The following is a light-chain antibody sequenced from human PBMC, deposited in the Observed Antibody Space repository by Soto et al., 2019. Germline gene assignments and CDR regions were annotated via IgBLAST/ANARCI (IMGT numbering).Light chain of an antibody. V-gene: IGKV3D-15*01. Sequence: EIVMTQSPGTLALSPGERATLSCRASQSASSSYLAWYQQKPGQAPRLLIYGASSRATGIPDRFSGSGSGTEFTLTISSLQSEDFAVYYCQQYHNWPITFGQGTRLEI. CDR3: QQYHNWPIT. CDR2: GAS. J-gene: IGKJ5*01. CDR1: QSASSSY.